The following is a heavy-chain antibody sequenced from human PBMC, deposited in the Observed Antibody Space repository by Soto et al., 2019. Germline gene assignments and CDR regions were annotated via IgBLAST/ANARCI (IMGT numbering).Heavy chain of an antibody. Sequence: QVQLVESGGGLVKPGGSLRLSCAASGFTFSDYYMSWIRQAPGKGLEWVSYISSSSSYTNYADSVKGRFTISRDNAKNSLYLQMNSLRAEDTAVDYCARGQAAAAFDYWGQGTLVTVSS. CDR2: ISSSSSYT. CDR3: ARGQAAAAFDY. CDR1: GFTFSDYY. J-gene: IGHJ4*02. V-gene: IGHV3-11*06. D-gene: IGHD6-13*01.